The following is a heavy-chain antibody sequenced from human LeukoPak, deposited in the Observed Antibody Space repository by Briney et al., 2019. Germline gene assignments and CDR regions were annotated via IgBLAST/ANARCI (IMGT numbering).Heavy chain of an antibody. CDR3: ARLYYREEGWFDP. J-gene: IGHJ5*02. D-gene: IGHD3-22*01. V-gene: IGHV4-59*01. CDR1: GGSISSYY. CDR2: IYYSGST. Sequence: SETLSLTCTVSGGSISSYYWSWIRQPPGKGLEWIGYIYYSGSTNYNPSLKSRVTISVDTSKNQFSLKLSSVTAADTAVYYCARLYYREEGWFDPWGQGTLVTVSS.